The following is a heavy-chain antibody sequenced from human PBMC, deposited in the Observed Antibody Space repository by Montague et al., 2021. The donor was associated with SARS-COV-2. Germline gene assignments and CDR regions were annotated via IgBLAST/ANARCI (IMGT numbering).Heavy chain of an antibody. CDR2: TYYRSKRNY. Sequence: CAISGDSVASNAAAWSWNGQSPARSLQWLGRTYYRSKRNYDYAVSVKSRMTISPDTSKNQFSLQLSSVTPEDRAVYYCARDPRYSLSWSFDYWGQGTLVTVSS. CDR3: ARDPRYSLSWSFDY. J-gene: IGHJ4*02. V-gene: IGHV6-1*01. CDR1: GDSVASNAAA. D-gene: IGHD6-13*01.